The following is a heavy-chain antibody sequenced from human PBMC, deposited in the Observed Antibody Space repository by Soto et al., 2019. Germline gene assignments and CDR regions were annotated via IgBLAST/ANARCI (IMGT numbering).Heavy chain of an antibody. CDR1: AFTFRDHD. CDR2: ISGGGNTV. V-gene: IGHV3-11*01. CDR3: ATAGAGFDP. J-gene: IGHJ5*02. Sequence: GGSLRLSCAASAFTFRDHDMSWIRQAPGKGLEWVSYISGGGNTVYYADSVKGRFTISRDNAKNSLYLQMNSLRAEDTALYYCATAGAGFDPWGQGILVTVSS.